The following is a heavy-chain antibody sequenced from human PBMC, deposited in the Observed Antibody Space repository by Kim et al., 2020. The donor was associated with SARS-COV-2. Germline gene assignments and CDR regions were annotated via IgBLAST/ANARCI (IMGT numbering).Heavy chain of an antibody. Sequence: YYANSVKGRFTISRDKSKNTLYLQMNSLRAEDTAVYYCAKDGNRYGQFDYWGQGTLVTVSS. J-gene: IGHJ4*02. CDR3: AKDGNRYGQFDY. V-gene: IGHV3-23*01. D-gene: IGHD5-18*01.